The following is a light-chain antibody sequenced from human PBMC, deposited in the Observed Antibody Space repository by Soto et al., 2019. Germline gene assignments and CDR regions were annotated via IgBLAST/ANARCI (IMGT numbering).Light chain of an antibody. Sequence: EIVMTQSPATLSVSPGERATLSCRASQSVSSDLAWYHQKPGQAPRLLIYGASTRATGIPARFSGSGSGTEFTLTTNSLQSEDFAVYYCQQYNNWPRTFXKGTK. CDR2: GAS. CDR1: QSVSSD. J-gene: IGKJ1*01. V-gene: IGKV3-15*01. CDR3: QQYNNWPRT.